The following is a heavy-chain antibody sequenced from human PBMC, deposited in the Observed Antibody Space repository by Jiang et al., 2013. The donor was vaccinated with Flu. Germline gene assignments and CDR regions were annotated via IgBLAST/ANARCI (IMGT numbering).Heavy chain of an antibody. V-gene: IGHV2-5*02. J-gene: IGHJ3*01. CDR2: IYGDDDK. CDR1: GFSLTTSGVG. D-gene: IGHD1-14*01. Sequence: KPTQTLTLTCTLSGFSLTTSGVGVGWVRQPPGKALEWLAVIYGDDDKRYSPSLKTRLMITKDTSKNQVVLIMTAMGPADTGTYFCAHKEPNGGWHHDAFDVWGPGTMVSVSS. CDR3: AHKEPNGGWHHDAFDV.